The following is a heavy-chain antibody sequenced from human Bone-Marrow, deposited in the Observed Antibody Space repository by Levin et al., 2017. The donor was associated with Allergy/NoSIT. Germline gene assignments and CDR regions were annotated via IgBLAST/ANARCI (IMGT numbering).Heavy chain of an antibody. CDR2: IYYSGST. CDR3: ARQSSFEWLLIES. Sequence: SQTLSLTCTVSGVSITNESYYWGWIRQPPGKGLEWIGSIYYSGSTYYKPSLKSRVIISVDTFKNQFSLSLSSVIAADTAIYYCARQSSFEWLLIESWGQGNLVTVSS. V-gene: IGHV4-39*01. CDR1: GVSITNESYY. J-gene: IGHJ4*02. D-gene: IGHD3-3*01.